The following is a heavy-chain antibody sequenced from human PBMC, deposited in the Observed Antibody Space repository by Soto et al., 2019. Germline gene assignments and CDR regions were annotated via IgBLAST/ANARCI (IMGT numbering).Heavy chain of an antibody. CDR1: GYTFTSYD. D-gene: IGHD6-13*01. J-gene: IGHJ6*02. CDR3: ARGHKAAAGTFYYYGMVV. CDR2: MNPNSGNT. Sequence: ASVKVSCKASGYTFTSYDINWVRQATGQGLEWMGWMNPNSGNTGYAQKFQGRVTMTRNTSISTAYMELSSLRSEDTAVYYCARGHKAAAGTFYYYGMVVWGQGTTVTVSS. V-gene: IGHV1-8*01.